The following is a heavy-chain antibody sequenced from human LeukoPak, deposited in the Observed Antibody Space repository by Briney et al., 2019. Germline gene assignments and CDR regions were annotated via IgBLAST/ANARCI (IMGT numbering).Heavy chain of an antibody. CDR3: ARHRGIVGATFDP. V-gene: IGHV4-39*01. D-gene: IGHD1-26*01. CDR1: GGSISSSSYY. CDR2: IYYSGST. Sequence: SETLSLTCAVSGGSISSSSYYWGWIRQPPGKGLEWIGSIYYSGSTYYNPSLKSRVTISVDTSKNQFSLKLSSVTAADTAVYYCARHRGIVGATFDPWGQGTLVTVSS. J-gene: IGHJ5*02.